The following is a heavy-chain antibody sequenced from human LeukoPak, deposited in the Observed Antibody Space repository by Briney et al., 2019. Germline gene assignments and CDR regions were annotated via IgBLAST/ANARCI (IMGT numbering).Heavy chain of an antibody. Sequence: ASVKVSCKASGYTITSYGISWVRQAPGQGLEWMRWISAYNGNTNYAQKLQRRVTMTTDTYTSTAYMKLRSLRSDDTAVYYCARVKDYDFWSGPFDYWGQGPLVTVSS. CDR1: GYTITSYG. CDR2: ISAYNGNT. V-gene: IGHV1-18*04. CDR3: ARVKDYDFWSGPFDY. J-gene: IGHJ4*02. D-gene: IGHD3-3*01.